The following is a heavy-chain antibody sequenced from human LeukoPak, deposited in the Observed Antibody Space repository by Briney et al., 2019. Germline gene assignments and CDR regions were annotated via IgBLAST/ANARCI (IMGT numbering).Heavy chain of an antibody. CDR1: GYTFTSYG. CDR2: ISAYNGST. Sequence: ASVKVSCKASGYTFTSYGISWVRQAPGQGLEWMGWISAYNGSTNYAQKLQGRVTMTTDTSTSTAYMELRSLRSDDTAVYYCAYHRVSSVVTATSFDYWGQGTLVTVSS. J-gene: IGHJ4*02. CDR3: AYHRVSSVVTATSFDY. V-gene: IGHV1-18*01. D-gene: IGHD2-21*02.